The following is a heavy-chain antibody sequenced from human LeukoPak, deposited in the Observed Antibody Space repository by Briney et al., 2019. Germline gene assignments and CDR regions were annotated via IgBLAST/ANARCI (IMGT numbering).Heavy chain of an antibody. J-gene: IGHJ2*01. CDR3: AREDPETARRRYFYL. Sequence: ASVKVSCKASGYTFTGYYIHWVRQAPGQGLEWMGWITPNSGGTYYAQKFQGRVTMTRDTSISTAYMELSSLRSDDTAVYFCAREDPETARRRYFYLWGRGTLVTVSS. CDR2: ITPNSGGT. V-gene: IGHV1-2*02. CDR1: GYTFTGYY. D-gene: IGHD2-21*02.